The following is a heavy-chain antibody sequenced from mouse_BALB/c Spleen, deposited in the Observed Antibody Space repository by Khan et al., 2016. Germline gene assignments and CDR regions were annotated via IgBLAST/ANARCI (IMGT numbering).Heavy chain of an antibody. Sequence: VQLQQSGPELVKPGASVKVSCKGSAYAFTTYNMYWVKQSHGKSLEWIGYIDPYNGVSSYNQKFKDKATLTVDESSSTAYMHLNSLTSEDSAVYYCARWDGNYVPFAYWGQGTLVTVSA. CDR1: AYAFTTYN. J-gene: IGHJ3*01. CDR2: IDPYNGVS. D-gene: IGHD2-1*01. CDR3: ARWDGNYVPFAY. V-gene: IGHV1S135*01.